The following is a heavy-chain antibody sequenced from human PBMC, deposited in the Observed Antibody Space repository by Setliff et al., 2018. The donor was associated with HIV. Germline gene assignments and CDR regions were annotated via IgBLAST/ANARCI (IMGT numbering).Heavy chain of an antibody. J-gene: IGHJ3*02. D-gene: IGHD2-15*01. CDR1: GYTFTDYY. V-gene: IGHV1-69-2*01. CDR2: VDPEDGET. CDR3: AREVVEMAPEEGREDAFDI. Sequence: ASVKVSCKASGYTFTDYYMHWVQQAPGKGLEWMGRVDPEDGETIYAEKFQGRVTITADTSTDTAYMELSSLRSEDTAVYYCAREVVEMAPEEGREDAFDIWGQGTMVTVSS.